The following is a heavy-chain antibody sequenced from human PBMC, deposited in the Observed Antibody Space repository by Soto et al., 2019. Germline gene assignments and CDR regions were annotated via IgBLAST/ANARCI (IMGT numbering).Heavy chain of an antibody. D-gene: IGHD3-22*01. J-gene: IGHJ5*02. CDR1: GFTFSSYA. V-gene: IGHV3-30-3*01. CDR2: ISYDGSNK. CDR3: AREPAPYYYDSSGGWFDP. Sequence: QVQLVESGGGVVQPGRSLRLSCAASGFTFSSYAMHWVRQAPGKGLEWVAVISYDGSNKYYADSVKGRFTISRDNSQNTLYLQMNSLRAEDTAVYYCAREPAPYYYDSSGGWFDPWGQGTLVTVSS.